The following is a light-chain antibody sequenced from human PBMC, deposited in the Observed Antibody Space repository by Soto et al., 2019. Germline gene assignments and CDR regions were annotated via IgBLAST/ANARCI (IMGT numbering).Light chain of an antibody. Sequence: EIVLTQSPGTLSLSPGERPTLFCRASQSVSSSYLTWYQQKPGQAPRLLIYGASSRATGIPDRFSGSGSGTDFTLTISRLEPEDFAVYYCQQYGSSLVTLGQGTKVEIK. CDR3: QQYGSSLVT. J-gene: IGKJ1*01. CDR1: QSVSSSY. V-gene: IGKV3-20*01. CDR2: GAS.